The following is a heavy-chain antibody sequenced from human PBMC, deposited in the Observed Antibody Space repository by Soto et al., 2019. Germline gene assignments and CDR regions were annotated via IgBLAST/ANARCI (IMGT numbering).Heavy chain of an antibody. CDR2: INPSGGST. J-gene: IGHJ4*02. V-gene: IGHV1-46*02. Sequence: ASGKVSCKDSGYTFNSYYMHWVRQAPGQGLGWMGIINPSGGSTSYAQKFQGRVTMTRDTSTSTVYMELSSLRSEDTAVYYCAREAGAFDYWGQGTLVTVSS. D-gene: IGHD6-19*01. CDR3: AREAGAFDY. CDR1: GYTFNSYY.